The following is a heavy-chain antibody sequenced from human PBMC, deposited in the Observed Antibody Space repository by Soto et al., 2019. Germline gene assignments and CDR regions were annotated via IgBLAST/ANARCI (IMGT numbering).Heavy chain of an antibody. V-gene: IGHV4-34*01. CDR3: ARDPSSMTTVVTGGY. Sequence: SETLSLTCAVYGGSFSGYYWSWIRQPPGKGLEWIGEINHSGSTNYNPSLKSRVTISVDTSKNQFSLKLSSVTAADTAVYYCARDPSSMTTVVTGGYWGQGTLVTVSS. D-gene: IGHD4-17*01. CDR2: INHSGST. J-gene: IGHJ4*02. CDR1: GGSFSGYY.